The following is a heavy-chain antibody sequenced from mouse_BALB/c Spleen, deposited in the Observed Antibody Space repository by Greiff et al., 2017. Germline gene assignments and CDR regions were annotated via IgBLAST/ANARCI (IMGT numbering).Heavy chain of an antibody. Sequence: EVKLVESGGGLVKPGGSLKLSCAASGFTFSDYYMYWVRQTPEKRLEWVATISDGGSYTYYPDSVKGRFTISRDNAKNNLYLQMSSLKSEDTAMYYWAREADGNYGGGYYAMDYWGQGTAVTVSS. CDR2: ISDGGSYT. D-gene: IGHD2-1*01. CDR3: AREADGNYGGGYYAMDY. V-gene: IGHV5-4*02. CDR1: GFTFSDYY. J-gene: IGHJ4*01.